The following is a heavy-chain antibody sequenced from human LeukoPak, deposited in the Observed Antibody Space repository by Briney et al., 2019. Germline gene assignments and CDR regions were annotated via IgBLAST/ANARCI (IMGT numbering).Heavy chain of an antibody. CDR3: ARQTGSGLFILP. CDR2: IYYSGNT. D-gene: IGHD3/OR15-3a*01. J-gene: IGHJ4*02. V-gene: IGHV4-39*01. CDR1: GVSISSSNSY. Sequence: SETLSLTSTVSGVSISSSNSYWGWIRPPPGKGLEWIGSIYYSGNTYYNASLKSQVSISIDTSKNQFSLRLTSVTAADTAVYYCARQTGSGLFILPGGQGTLVTVSS.